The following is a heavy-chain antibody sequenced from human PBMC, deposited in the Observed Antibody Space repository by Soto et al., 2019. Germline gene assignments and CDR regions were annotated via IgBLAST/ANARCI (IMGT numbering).Heavy chain of an antibody. J-gene: IGHJ4*02. V-gene: IGHV3-64D*08. CDR2: ISSNGGST. D-gene: IGHD5-18*01. Sequence: GGSLRLSCSASGFTFSSYAMHWVRQAPGKGLEYVSAISSNGGSTYYADSVKGRFTISRDNSKNTLYLQMSSLGAEDTAVYYCVKGGGLIQLFQRAMDADYWGQGTLVTVSS. CDR1: GFTFSSYA. CDR3: VKGGGLIQLFQRAMDADY.